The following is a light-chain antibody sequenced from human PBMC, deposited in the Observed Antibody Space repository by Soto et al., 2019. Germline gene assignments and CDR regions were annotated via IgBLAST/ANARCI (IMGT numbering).Light chain of an antibody. CDR2: GAS. CDR1: QSVSSY. Sequence: EIVLTQSPATLSLSPGERATLSCRASQSVSSYLAWYQQKPGQAPRLLIYGASTRATGIPARFSGSGSGTEFTLTISSLEPEDFAVYYCQQRSNWPITFGQGTRLEI. V-gene: IGKV3-11*01. CDR3: QQRSNWPIT. J-gene: IGKJ5*01.